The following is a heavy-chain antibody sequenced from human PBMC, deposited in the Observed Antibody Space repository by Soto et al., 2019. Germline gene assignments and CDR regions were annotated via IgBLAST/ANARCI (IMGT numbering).Heavy chain of an antibody. CDR1: GDSISGYY. V-gene: IGHV4-59*01. CDR3: AKYRRTDAEGYTFDY. Sequence: PSETLSLTCTVSGDSISGYYWSWIRQPPGKGLQWIGYIYYTGNTNYNPSLKGRVTMSVDTSKNQFSLQVSSVTAADTAVYFRAKYRRTDAEGYTFDYWGQGALVTVSS. CDR2: IYYTGNT. D-gene: IGHD2-15*01. J-gene: IGHJ4*02.